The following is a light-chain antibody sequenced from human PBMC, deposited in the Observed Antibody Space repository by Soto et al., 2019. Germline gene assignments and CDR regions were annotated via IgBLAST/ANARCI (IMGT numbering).Light chain of an antibody. CDR3: SSYAGGDSFGVI. CDR1: SSDVGSYNR. Sequence: QSVLTQPPSVSGSPGQSVTISCTGTSSDVGSYNRLSWYQQPPGTAPKLIMYEVNTRPSGVPDRFSGSKSGSTASLTISGLQAEDEADYHCSSYAGGDSFGVIFGGGTKVTVL. CDR2: EVN. V-gene: IGLV2-18*02. J-gene: IGLJ2*01.